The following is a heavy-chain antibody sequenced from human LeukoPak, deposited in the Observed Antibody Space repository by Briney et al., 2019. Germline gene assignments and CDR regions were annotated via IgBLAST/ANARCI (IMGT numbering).Heavy chain of an antibody. CDR3: ARDYNGYNWFDP. Sequence: PGGSLRLSCAASGFTFSSYAMSCVRQAPGKGLEWVSAISGSGGSTYYADSVKGRFTISRDNSKNTLYLQMNSLRAEDTAVYYCARDYNGYNWFDPWGQGTLVTVSS. V-gene: IGHV3-23*01. CDR1: GFTFSSYA. D-gene: IGHD5-12*01. J-gene: IGHJ5*02. CDR2: ISGSGGST.